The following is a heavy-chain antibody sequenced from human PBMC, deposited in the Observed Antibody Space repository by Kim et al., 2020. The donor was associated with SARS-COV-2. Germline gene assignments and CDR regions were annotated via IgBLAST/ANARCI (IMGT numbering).Heavy chain of an antibody. V-gene: IGHV4-34*01. CDR3: ARRRGYSYGVFDY. J-gene: IGHJ4*02. Sequence: YNPSLKSRVTISVDTSKNQFSLKLSSVTAADTAVYYCARRRGYSYGVFDYWGQGTLVTVSS. D-gene: IGHD5-18*01.